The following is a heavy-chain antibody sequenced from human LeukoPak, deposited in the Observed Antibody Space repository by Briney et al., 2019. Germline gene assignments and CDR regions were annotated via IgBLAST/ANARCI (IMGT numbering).Heavy chain of an antibody. D-gene: IGHD6-13*01. J-gene: IGHJ4*02. Sequence: GRSLRLSCAASGFSFSSYGFHWVRQAPGKGLEWVTLIWSDGSRENYADSVKGRFTISRDNFKNTLYLQMNSLRAEDTAVYYCAREGQQLIDYWGQGTLVTVSS. V-gene: IGHV3-33*01. CDR2: IWSDGSRE. CDR1: GFSFSSYG. CDR3: AREGQQLIDY.